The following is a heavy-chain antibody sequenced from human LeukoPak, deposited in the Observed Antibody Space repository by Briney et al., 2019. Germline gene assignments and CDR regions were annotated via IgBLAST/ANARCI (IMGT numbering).Heavy chain of an antibody. CDR3: AKQLGYCSDGSCYFPY. J-gene: IGHJ4*02. D-gene: IGHD2-15*01. Sequence: GGSLRLSCAASGLIVSSNYMSWVRQAPGKGLEWVSVISNNGGYTYYADSVQGRFTISRDSSKSTLCLQMNSLRAEDTAVYYCAKQLGYCSDGSCYFPYWGQGTLVTVSS. CDR2: ISNNGGYT. V-gene: IGHV3-53*01. CDR1: GLIVSSNY.